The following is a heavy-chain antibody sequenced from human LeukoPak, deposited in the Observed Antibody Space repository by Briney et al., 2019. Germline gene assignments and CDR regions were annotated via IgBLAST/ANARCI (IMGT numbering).Heavy chain of an antibody. J-gene: IGHJ3*02. CDR2: IYHSGST. D-gene: IGHD5-12*01. CDR3: ARLDIVVAHSDAFDI. CDR1: GYSISSGYY. V-gene: IGHV4-38-2*01. Sequence: SETLSLTCAVSGYSISSGYYWGWIRQPPGKGLEWIGSIYHSGSTYYNPSLKSRVTISVDTSKNQFSLKLSSVTAADTAVHYCARLDIVVAHSDAFDIWGQGTMVTVSS.